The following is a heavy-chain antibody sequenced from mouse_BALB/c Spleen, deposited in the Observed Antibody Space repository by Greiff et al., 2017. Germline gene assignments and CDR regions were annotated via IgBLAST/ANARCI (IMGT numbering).Heavy chain of an antibody. D-gene: IGHD2-4*01. J-gene: IGHJ3*01. V-gene: IGHV2-2*02. CDR1: GFSLTSYG. Sequence: VQLQQSGPGLLQPSQSLSITCTVSGFSLTSYGVHWVRQSPGKGLEWLGVIWSGGSTDYNAAFISRLSISKDNSKSQVFFKMNSLQANDTAIYYCARGDYDYDDGFAYWGQGTLVTVSA. CDR2: IWSGGST. CDR3: ARGDYDYDDGFAY.